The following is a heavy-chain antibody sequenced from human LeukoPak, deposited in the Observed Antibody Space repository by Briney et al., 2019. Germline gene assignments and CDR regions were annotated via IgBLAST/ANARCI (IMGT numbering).Heavy chain of an antibody. V-gene: IGHV1-2*02. CDR3: AREGGIAAADLNWFDP. CDR1: GYNLTDYY. Sequence: ASLKVSSKASGYNLTDYYMHWVRQAPGQGLEWMGGITPNSGGTNHAQKFQGRVTMTRDTSISTAYMELSGLRSDDTAMYYCAREGGIAAADLNWFDPWGQGTLVTVSS. J-gene: IGHJ5*02. D-gene: IGHD6-13*01. CDR2: ITPNSGGT.